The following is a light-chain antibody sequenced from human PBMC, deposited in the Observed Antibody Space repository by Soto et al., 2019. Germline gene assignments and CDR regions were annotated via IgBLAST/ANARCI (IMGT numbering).Light chain of an antibody. CDR3: QQYNNWPL. V-gene: IGKV3-15*01. J-gene: IGKJ2*01. CDR1: QSVSSY. Sequence: EIVMTQSPATLSVSPGERATLSCRASQSVSSYLAWYQQKPGQAPRLLIYGASTRATGIPARFSGSGSGTEFTLTISSMQSEECAVYYCQQYNNWPLFGQGTKLEIK. CDR2: GAS.